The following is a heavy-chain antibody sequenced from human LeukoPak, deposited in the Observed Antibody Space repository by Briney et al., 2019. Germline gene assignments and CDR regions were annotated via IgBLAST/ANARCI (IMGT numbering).Heavy chain of an antibody. J-gene: IGHJ4*02. Sequence: GGCLRLSCAASGFTFSSYWMSWVRQAPGKGLEWAANIKQDGSQKCYVGSVKGRFTISRDNAKNSLYLQMNSPRVDDTAMYYCAREQYGDHFDNWGQGTLVTVSS. CDR2: IKQDGSQK. D-gene: IGHD4-17*01. V-gene: IGHV3-7*01. CDR1: GFTFSSYW. CDR3: AREQYGDHFDN.